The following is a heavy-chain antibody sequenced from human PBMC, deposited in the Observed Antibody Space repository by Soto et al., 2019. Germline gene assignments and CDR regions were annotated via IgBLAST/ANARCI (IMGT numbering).Heavy chain of an antibody. V-gene: IGHV3-33*01. D-gene: IGHD5-12*01. J-gene: IGHJ4*02. CDR2: IWYDGSNK. Sequence: VQLVESGGGVVQPGRSLRLSCAASGFTFSDYAMHWVRQAPGKGLEWVAVIWYDGSNKNYVDSVKGRFTISRDNSKNPLYLQMNSLRAEDTAVYYCARDGREYSGYDVDYWGQGTLVTVSS. CDR3: ARDGREYSGYDVDY. CDR1: GFTFSDYA.